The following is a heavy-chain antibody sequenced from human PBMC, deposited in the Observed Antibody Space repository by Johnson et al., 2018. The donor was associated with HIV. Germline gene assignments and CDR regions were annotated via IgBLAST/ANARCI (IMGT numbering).Heavy chain of an antibody. V-gene: IGHV3-30*02. D-gene: IGHD1-14*01. CDR2: IRYDGSNK. Sequence: QVLLVESGGGVVQPGGSLRLSCAASGFTFSSYGMHWVRQAPGKGLEWVAFIRYDGSNKYYADSVKGRFTISRDNSKNTLYLQMNSLRAEDTAVYYLAREPDIGDDLEIWGQETRVTVSS. CDR3: AREPDIGDDLEI. CDR1: GFTFSSYG. J-gene: IGHJ3*02.